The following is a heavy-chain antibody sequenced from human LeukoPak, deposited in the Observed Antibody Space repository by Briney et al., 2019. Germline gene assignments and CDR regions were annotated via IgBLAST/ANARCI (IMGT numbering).Heavy chain of an antibody. CDR2: IYYSGST. V-gene: IGHV4-59*01. J-gene: IGHJ6*02. D-gene: IGHD4-17*01. Sequence: SETLSLTCTVSGGSISSYYWGWIRQPPGKGLEWIGYIYYSGSTNYNPSLKSRVTISVDTSKNQFSLKLSSVTAADTAVYYCARVPRFSGDYVGAYYYYGMDVWGQGTTVTVSS. CDR3: ARVPRFSGDYVGAYYYYGMDV. CDR1: GGSISSYY.